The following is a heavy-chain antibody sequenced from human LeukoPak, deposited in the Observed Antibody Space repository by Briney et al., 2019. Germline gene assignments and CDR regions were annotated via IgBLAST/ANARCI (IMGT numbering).Heavy chain of an antibody. V-gene: IGHV4-39*07. CDR3: ARSTYYYDSSGYYYNHYYYYYMDV. J-gene: IGHJ6*03. CDR1: GGSISSSSYY. CDR2: IYYSGST. Sequence: SETLSLTCTVSGGSISSSSYYWGWIRQPPGKGLEWIGSIYYSGSTYYNPSLKSRVTISVDTSKNQFSLKLSSVTAADTAVYYCARSTYYYDSSGYYYNHYYYYYMDVWGKGTTVTVSS. D-gene: IGHD3-22*01.